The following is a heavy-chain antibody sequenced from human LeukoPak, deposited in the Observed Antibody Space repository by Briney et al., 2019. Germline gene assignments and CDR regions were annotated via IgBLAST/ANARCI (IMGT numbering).Heavy chain of an antibody. Sequence: GASLKISCKGSGYSFTAYWISWVRQMPGKGLECLGRIDPSDSYTNYSPSFQGHVTISADKSINTVYLQWSSLKASDTAMYYCVRHEGGYGFGSDWGQGTLVTVST. CDR1: GYSFTAYW. CDR2: IDPSDSYT. CDR3: VRHEGGYGFGSD. V-gene: IGHV5-10-1*01. D-gene: IGHD3-10*01. J-gene: IGHJ4*02.